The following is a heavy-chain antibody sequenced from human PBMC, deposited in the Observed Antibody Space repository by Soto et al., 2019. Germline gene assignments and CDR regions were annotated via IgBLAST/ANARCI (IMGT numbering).Heavy chain of an antibody. V-gene: IGHV4-61*01. Sequence: SETLSLTCTVSGGSVSSGSYYWSWIRQPPGKGLEWIGYIYYSGSTNYNPSLRSRVTISVHTSKNQFSLKLSSVTAADTAEYYCARGYCSGGSCYWATYNWFDPWGQGTLVTVSS. CDR2: IYYSGST. CDR1: GGSVSSGSYY. J-gene: IGHJ5*02. CDR3: ARGYCSGGSCYWATYNWFDP. D-gene: IGHD2-15*01.